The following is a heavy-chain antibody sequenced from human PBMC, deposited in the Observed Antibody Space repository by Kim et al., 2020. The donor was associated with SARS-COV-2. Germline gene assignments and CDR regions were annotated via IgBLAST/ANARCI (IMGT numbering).Heavy chain of an antibody. J-gene: IGHJ4*02. Sequence: ADSVKGRFTISRDKSKNTLYLQMNSLRAEDTAVYYCAKDRIIMIRGALDYWGQGILVTVSS. V-gene: IGHV3-30*02. D-gene: IGHD3-10*01. CDR3: AKDRIIMIRGALDY.